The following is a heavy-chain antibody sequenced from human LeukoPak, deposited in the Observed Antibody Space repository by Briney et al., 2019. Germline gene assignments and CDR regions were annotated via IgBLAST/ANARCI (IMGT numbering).Heavy chain of an antibody. Sequence: SWIRQHPGKGLEWIGYIYYSGSTYYNPSLKSRVTISVDTSKNQFSLKLSSVTAADTAVYYCARWSAGEFDPWGQGTLVTVSS. J-gene: IGHJ5*02. CDR2: IYYSGST. D-gene: IGHD1-14*01. V-gene: IGHV4-31*02. CDR3: ARWSAGEFDP.